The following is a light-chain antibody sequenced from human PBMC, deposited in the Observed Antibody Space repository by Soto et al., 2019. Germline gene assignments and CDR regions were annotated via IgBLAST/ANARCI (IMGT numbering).Light chain of an antibody. J-gene: IGKJ5*01. CDR3: QQFNSYPIT. V-gene: IGKV1-13*02. Sequence: AIQVTQSPSSLSASVGDRVTITCRASQDIRGALAWYQQKPGKAPKLLIYDVSTLESGVPSRFSGSGSGTEFTLTLSSLQPEDFGTYYCQQFNSYPITFGHGTRLEIK. CDR2: DVS. CDR1: QDIRGA.